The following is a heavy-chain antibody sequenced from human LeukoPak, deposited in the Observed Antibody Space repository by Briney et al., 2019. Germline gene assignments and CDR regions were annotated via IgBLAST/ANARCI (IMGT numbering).Heavy chain of an antibody. CDR1: GYTFTSYY. CDR3: ARDPDPHYYDSSGYYLGYHYYMDV. Sequence: ASVKVSCKASGYTFTSYYMHWVRQAPGQGLEWMGIINPSGGSTSYAQKFQGRVTMTRDMSTSTVYMELSSLRSEDTAVYYRARDPDPHYYDSSGYYLGYHYYMDVWGKGTTVTVSS. V-gene: IGHV1-46*01. D-gene: IGHD3-22*01. CDR2: INPSGGST. J-gene: IGHJ6*03.